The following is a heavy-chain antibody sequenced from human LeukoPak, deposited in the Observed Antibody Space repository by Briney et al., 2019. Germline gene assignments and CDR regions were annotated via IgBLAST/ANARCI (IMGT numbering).Heavy chain of an antibody. Sequence: ASVKVSCKASGYTFTSYDINWVRQATEQGLEWMGWMNPNSGNTGYAQKFQGRVTMTRNTSISTAYMELSSLRSEDTAVYYCARLPGEDTAMALPFDYWGQGTLVTVSS. CDR2: MNPNSGNT. CDR1: GYTFTSYD. D-gene: IGHD5-18*01. CDR3: ARLPGEDTAMALPFDY. J-gene: IGHJ4*02. V-gene: IGHV1-8*01.